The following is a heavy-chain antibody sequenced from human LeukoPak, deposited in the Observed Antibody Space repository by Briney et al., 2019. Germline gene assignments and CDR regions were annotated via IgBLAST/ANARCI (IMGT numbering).Heavy chain of an antibody. CDR3: ATDPPWTNDAFGI. CDR2: IKQDGSTK. Sequence: PGGSLRLSCAGSGFTFSNYWMTWVRQAPGKGLEWVANIKQDGSTKYYVDSVKGRFTISRDNSKNSLFLQMNSLRAEDTAVYYCATDPPWTNDAFGIWGQGTMVTVSS. D-gene: IGHD1-1*01. V-gene: IGHV3-7*01. J-gene: IGHJ3*02. CDR1: GFTFSNYW.